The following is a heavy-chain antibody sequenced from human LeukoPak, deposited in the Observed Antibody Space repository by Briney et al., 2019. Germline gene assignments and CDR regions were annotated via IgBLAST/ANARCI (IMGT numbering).Heavy chain of an antibody. Sequence: SETLSLTCTVSGGSISSYYWSWIRQPPGKGLEWIGYLSYSGITNYNPSLKSRVTISVETSKNQFPLKLSSVTAADTAVYYCAATPGSFDYWGQGTLVTVSS. CDR2: LSYSGIT. CDR1: GGSISSYY. D-gene: IGHD7-27*01. V-gene: IGHV4-59*01. J-gene: IGHJ4*02. CDR3: AATPGSFDY.